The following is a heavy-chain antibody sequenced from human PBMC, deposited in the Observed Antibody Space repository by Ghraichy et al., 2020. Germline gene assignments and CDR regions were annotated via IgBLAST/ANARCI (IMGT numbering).Heavy chain of an antibody. CDR1: GGSISSGSYY. J-gene: IGHJ4*02. D-gene: IGHD2-8*01. Sequence: SETLSLTCTVSGGSISSGSYYWSWIRQPAGKGLEWIGRIYTSGSTNYNPSLKSRVTISVDTSKNQFSLKLSSVTAADTAVYYCAREMVSPISHLDYFDYWGQGTLVTVSS. CDR2: IYTSGST. V-gene: IGHV4-61*02. CDR3: AREMVSPISHLDYFDY.